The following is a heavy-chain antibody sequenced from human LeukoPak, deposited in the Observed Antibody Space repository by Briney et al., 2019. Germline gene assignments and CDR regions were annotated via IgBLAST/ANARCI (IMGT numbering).Heavy chain of an antibody. CDR3: ARGGSTWIQLYDWFDP. J-gene: IGHJ5*02. CDR2: INHSGST. Sequence: SETLSLXCAVYGGSFSGYYWRWIRQPPGKGLESIGEINHSGSTNNNPSLKSRVTISVDTSENQFSLKLSSVTAADTAVYYCARGGSTWIQLYDWFDPWGQGTLVTVSS. CDR1: GGSFSGYY. D-gene: IGHD5-18*01. V-gene: IGHV4-34*01.